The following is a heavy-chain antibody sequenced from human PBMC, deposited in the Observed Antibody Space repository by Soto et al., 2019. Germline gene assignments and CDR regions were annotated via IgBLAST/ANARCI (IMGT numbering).Heavy chain of an antibody. CDR1: GGSVSSGSYY. CDR3: ARDPRDKGGYDY. Sequence: SETLSLTCTVSGGSVSSGSYYWSWIRQPPGKGLEWIGYIYYSGSTNYNPSLKSRVTISVDTSKNQFSLKLSSVTAADTAVYYCARDPRDKGGYDYWGQGTLVTVSS. CDR2: IYYSGST. V-gene: IGHV4-61*01. J-gene: IGHJ4*02. D-gene: IGHD3-22*01.